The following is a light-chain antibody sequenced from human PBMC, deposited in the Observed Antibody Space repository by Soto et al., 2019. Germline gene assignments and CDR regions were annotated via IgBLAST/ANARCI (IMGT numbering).Light chain of an antibody. J-gene: IGLJ2*01. CDR1: SSDIGTFNY. CDR2: DVF. CDR3: CSYAAGDSFK. V-gene: IGLV2-11*01. Sequence: QPVLTQPPSVSGSPGHSVTISCIGTSSDIGTFNYVSWHQQRPGKAPRLVIYDVFQRPSGVPDRFSASKSGITASLTISGLQVEDEADYYCCSYAAGDSFKFGGGTKLTVL.